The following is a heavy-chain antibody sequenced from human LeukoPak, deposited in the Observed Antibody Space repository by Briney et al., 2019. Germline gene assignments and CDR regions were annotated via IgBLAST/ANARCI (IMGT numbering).Heavy chain of an antibody. V-gene: IGHV3-23*01. CDR1: GFTFSSYA. Sequence: GGSLRLSCAASGFTFSSYAMSWVRQAPGKGLEWVSAISGSGGSTYYADSVKGRFTISRDNSKNTLYLQMNSLRAEDTAVYYCARGDYDSSGYYYVVDYWGQGTLVTVSS. D-gene: IGHD3-22*01. CDR3: ARGDYDSSGYYYVVDY. J-gene: IGHJ4*02. CDR2: ISGSGGST.